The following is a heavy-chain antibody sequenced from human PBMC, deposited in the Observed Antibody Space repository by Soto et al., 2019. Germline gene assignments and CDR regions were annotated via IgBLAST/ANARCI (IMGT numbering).Heavy chain of an antibody. J-gene: IGHJ4*02. CDR3: AREPATAKPEGVDF. CDR2: INPNSGGT. CDR1: VCSFSDYY. V-gene: IGHV1-2*02. D-gene: IGHD1-1*01. Sequence: GASVKVSCKASVCSFSDYYIHWVRQAPGQGLEWMGWINPNSGGTKYAPKFQGGVTMTRDTSITTAYMELSRLRSGDTAVYYCAREPATAKPEGVDFWGQGTLVTVSS.